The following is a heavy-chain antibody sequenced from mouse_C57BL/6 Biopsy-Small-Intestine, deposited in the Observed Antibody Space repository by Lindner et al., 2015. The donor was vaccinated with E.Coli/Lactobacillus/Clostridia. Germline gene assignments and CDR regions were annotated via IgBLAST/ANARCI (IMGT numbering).Heavy chain of an antibody. CDR2: INSVSRPFX. V-gene: IGHV5-17*01. J-gene: IGHJ4*01. Sequence: VQLQESGGGLVKPGGSRKLSCVASGFTFSDNGMHWVRQAPEKGLEWIAYINSVSRPFXYYADTVKGRFTISRDNAKNTLFLQMTSLRSEDTAMYYCARGDVGLYYGMDHWGQGTSVTVSS. CDR1: GFTFSDNG. CDR3: ARGDVGLYYGMDH.